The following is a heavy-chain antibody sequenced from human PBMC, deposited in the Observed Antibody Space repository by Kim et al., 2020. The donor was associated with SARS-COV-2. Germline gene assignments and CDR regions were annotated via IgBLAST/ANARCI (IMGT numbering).Heavy chain of an antibody. CDR3: AKDGGGWYTSGWYYFD. CDR1: GFTFNNYA. CDR2: LSGSGRNT. V-gene: IGHV3-23*01. J-gene: IGHJ4*01. Sequence: GVSLRLSCAASGFTFNNYAMSWVRQPPGKGPEWVSSLSGSGRNTYYADSVRGRFTISRDNSKNTLYLQMNRLRVDDTAIYYCAKDGGGWYTSGWYYFD. D-gene: IGHD6-19*01.